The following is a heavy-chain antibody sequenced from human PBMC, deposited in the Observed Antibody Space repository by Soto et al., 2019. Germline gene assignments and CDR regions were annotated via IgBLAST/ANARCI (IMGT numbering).Heavy chain of an antibody. J-gene: IGHJ6*02. CDR3: ARDRERGGSYSLRPHYGMDV. Sequence: ASVKVSCKASGYTFTGYYMHWGRQAPGQGLEWMGWINPNSGGTNYAQKFQGWVTMTRDTSISTAYMELSRLRSDDTAVYYCARDRERGGSYSLRPHYGMDVWGQGTTVTVSS. CDR2: INPNSGGT. D-gene: IGHD2-15*01. V-gene: IGHV1-2*04. CDR1: GYTFTGYY.